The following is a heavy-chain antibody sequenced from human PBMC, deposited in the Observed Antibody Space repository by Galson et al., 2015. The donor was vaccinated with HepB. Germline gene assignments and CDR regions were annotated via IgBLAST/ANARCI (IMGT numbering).Heavy chain of an antibody. V-gene: IGHV6-1*01. D-gene: IGHD6-6*01. CDR1: GDSVSTNSVA. CDR2: TYYRSKWSRWSN. J-gene: IGHJ4*02. Sequence: CAISGDSVSTNSVAWNWIRQSPSRGLEWLGRTYYRSKWSRWSNDYSVSVQGRITITPDTSKNQVSLQLTSVTPEDTAICYCAGAGSDGFDYWGQGILVTVSS. CDR3: AGAGSDGFDY.